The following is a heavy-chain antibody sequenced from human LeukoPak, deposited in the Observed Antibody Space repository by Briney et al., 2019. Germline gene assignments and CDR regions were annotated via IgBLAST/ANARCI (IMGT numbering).Heavy chain of an antibody. J-gene: IGHJ4*02. V-gene: IGHV3-30*02. CDR1: GFTLSSYG. CDR2: IRYDGSNK. CDR3: AKDVRPFSRGSSSPRFY. D-gene: IGHD6-13*01. Sequence: GGSLRLSCAPSGFTLSSYGMHWVRQAPGKGLEGVAFIRYDGSNKYYADSVKGRFTISRDNSKNTLYLQMNSLRAEDTAVYYCAKDVRPFSRGSSSPRFYWGQGTLVTVSS.